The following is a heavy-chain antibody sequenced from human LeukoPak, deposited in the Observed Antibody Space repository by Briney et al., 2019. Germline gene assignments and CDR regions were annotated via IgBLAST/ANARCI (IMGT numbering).Heavy chain of an antibody. V-gene: IGHV3-21*01. J-gene: IGHJ4*02. CDR3: ARDALTIFGVVFDY. Sequence: GGSLRLSCAASGFTFSSYTMNWVRQAPGKGLEWVSSISSSSSLIYYADSVRGRFTISRDNANNSLYLQMNSLRAEDTAVYYCARDALTIFGVVFDYWGQGILVTVSS. CDR1: GFTFSSYT. D-gene: IGHD3-3*01. CDR2: ISSSSSLI.